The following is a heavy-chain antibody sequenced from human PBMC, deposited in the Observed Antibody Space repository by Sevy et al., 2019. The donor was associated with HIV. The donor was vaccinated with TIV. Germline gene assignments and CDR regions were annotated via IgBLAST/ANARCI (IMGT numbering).Heavy chain of an antibody. D-gene: IGHD5-18*01. Sequence: SETLSLTCTVSGGSISSGDYYWSWIRQPPGKGLEWIGYIYYSGSTYYNPSLKSGVTISVDTSKNQFSLKLSSVTAADTAVYYCARAIRGYSYGSDYWGQGTLVTVSS. V-gene: IGHV4-30-4*01. J-gene: IGHJ4*02. CDR1: GGSISSGDYY. CDR2: IYYSGST. CDR3: ARAIRGYSYGSDY.